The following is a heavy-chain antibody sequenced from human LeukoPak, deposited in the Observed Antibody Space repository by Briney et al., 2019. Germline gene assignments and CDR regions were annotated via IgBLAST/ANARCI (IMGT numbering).Heavy chain of an antibody. CDR3: ARESYSSSWYGSPYYFDY. CDR2: ISAYNGNT. D-gene: IGHD6-13*01. V-gene: IGHV1-18*01. CDR1: GYTFTSYG. J-gene: IGHJ4*02. Sequence: ASVKVSCKASGYTFTSYGISWVRQAPGQGLEWMGWISAYNGNTNYAQKLQGRVTMTTDTSTSTAYMELRSLRSDDTAVYYCARESYSSSWYGSPYYFDYWGQGTLVTVSS.